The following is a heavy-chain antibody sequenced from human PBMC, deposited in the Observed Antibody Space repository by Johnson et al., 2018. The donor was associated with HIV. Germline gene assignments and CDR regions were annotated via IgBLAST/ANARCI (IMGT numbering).Heavy chain of an antibody. V-gene: IGHV3-53*01. CDR3: TRESTEAFNI. CDR2: IYNGTT. Sequence: VQLVESGGGLIQAGGSLRLSCAASGFIVSNNYMSWVRQAPGKGLEWVSLIYNGTTFYADSVKGRFTISRDNSKNTLYLQMNSLRAEDTAVYYCTRESTEAFNIWGQGTMVTASS. D-gene: IGHD1-14*01. J-gene: IGHJ3*02. CDR1: GFIVSNNY.